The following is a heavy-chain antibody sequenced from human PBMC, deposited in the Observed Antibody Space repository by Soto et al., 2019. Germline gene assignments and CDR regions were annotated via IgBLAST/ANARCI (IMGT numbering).Heavy chain of an antibody. CDR2: TNSDGSDT. J-gene: IGHJ4*02. CDR3: ARGSYYESGGYYWAFDY. Sequence: GGLQRLPWAAAGVRCVGHGGHWVRQAPGKGLVWVSRTNSDGSDTSYADSVKGRFTISRDNAKNTLYLQMNSLRAEDTAVYYCARGSYYESGGYYWAFDYWGQGTLVTVSS. CDR1: GVRCVGHG. V-gene: IGHV3-74*01. D-gene: IGHD3-22*01.